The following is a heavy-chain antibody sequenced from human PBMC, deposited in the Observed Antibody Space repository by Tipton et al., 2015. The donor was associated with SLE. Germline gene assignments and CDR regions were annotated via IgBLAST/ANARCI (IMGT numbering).Heavy chain of an antibody. D-gene: IGHD4-17*01. CDR3: ARVGDYGVYFDY. J-gene: IGHJ4*02. V-gene: IGHV3-23*01. Sequence: SLRLSCAASGFNFDNYGMSWVRQAPGKGLEWVSAISGSGGSTYYGDSVKGRVTITRDNANKTLFLQMSSLRAEDTAVYYCARVGDYGVYFDYWGQGSLVTVSS. CDR1: GFNFDNYG. CDR2: ISGSGGST.